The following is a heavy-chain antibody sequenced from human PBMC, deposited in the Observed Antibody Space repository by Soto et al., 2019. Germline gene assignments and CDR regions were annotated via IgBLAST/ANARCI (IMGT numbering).Heavy chain of an antibody. J-gene: IGHJ6*02. D-gene: IGHD3-10*01. CDR1: GFTFSSYA. CDR2: ISYDGSNK. Sequence: SLRLSCAASGFTFSSYAMHWVRQAPGKGLEWVAVISYDGSNKYYADSVKGRFTISRDNSENTLYLQMNSLRAEDTAVYYCARDRGYYYYGMDVWGQGTKVTVS. V-gene: IGHV3-30-3*01. CDR3: ARDRGYYYYGMDV.